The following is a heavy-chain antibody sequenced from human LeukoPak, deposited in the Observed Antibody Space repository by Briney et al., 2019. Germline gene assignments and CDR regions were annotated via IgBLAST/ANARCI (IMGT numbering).Heavy chain of an antibody. J-gene: IGHJ4*02. V-gene: IGHV4-59*08. Sequence: WSWIRQXPGKGLEGIGYIYYSGSTNYNPSLKSRVTISVDTSKNQFSLKLSSVTAADTAVYYCATLVVGDSGYVSIDYWGQGTLVTVSS. D-gene: IGHD5-12*01. CDR2: IYYSGST. CDR3: ATLVVGDSGYVSIDY.